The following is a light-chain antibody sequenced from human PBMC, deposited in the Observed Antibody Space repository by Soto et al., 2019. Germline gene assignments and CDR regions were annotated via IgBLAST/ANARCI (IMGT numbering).Light chain of an antibody. J-gene: IGKJ1*01. CDR3: QQYNNWPPA. CDR2: GAS. CDR1: QSVSGN. V-gene: IGKV3-15*01. Sequence: EIVMTQSPATQSVSPGESATLSCRVSQSVSGNLAWYQQKPGQAPRLLIYGASTRATGIPARFSGSGSGTEFTLTISSLQSEDFAVYYCQQYNNWPPAFGQGTKVEIK.